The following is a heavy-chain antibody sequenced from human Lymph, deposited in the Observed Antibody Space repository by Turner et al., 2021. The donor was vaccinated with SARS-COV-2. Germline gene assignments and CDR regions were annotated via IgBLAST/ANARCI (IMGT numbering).Heavy chain of an antibody. D-gene: IGHD3-10*01. CDR1: GYTFTGYY. J-gene: IGHJ4*02. CDR2: INANSGGT. Sequence: VQQVQSGAEVTRPGASVKGSCQASGYTFTGYYMHWVRQAPGQGLECMGWINANSGGTNYAQKFQGRVTMTRDTSISTSYMELSRLRSDDTAVYYCARSRDLQYMVRGVDPFDYWGQGTLVTVSS. CDR3: ARSRDLQYMVRGVDPFDY. V-gene: IGHV1-2*02.